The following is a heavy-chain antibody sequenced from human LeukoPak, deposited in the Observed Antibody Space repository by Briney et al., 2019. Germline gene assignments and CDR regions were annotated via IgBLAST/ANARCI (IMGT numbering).Heavy chain of an antibody. D-gene: IGHD4-17*01. CDR3: ARVRPHGDSDY. J-gene: IGHJ4*02. CDR2: IKQDGSEK. V-gene: IGHV3-7*05. CDR1: GFTFSTYW. Sequence: GGSLRLSCAASGFTFSTYWMSWVRQAPGKGLEWVANIKQDGSEKYYVDSVKGRFTISRDNAKNSLYLQMNSLRAEDTAVYYCARVRPHGDSDYWGQGTLVTVSS.